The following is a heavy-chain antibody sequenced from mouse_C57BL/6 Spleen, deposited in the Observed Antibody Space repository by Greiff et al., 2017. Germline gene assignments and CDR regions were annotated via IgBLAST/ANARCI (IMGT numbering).Heavy chain of an antibody. D-gene: IGHD4-1*01. J-gene: IGHJ2*01. Sequence: EVQLQQSGPELVKPGASVKISCKASGYTFTDYYMNWVKQSHGKSLEWIGDINPNNGGTSYNQKFKGKATLTVDKSSSTAYMELRSLTSEDSAVYYCARSVWGLDYWGQGTTLTVSS. CDR2: INPNNGGT. V-gene: IGHV1-26*01. CDR1: GYTFTDYY. CDR3: ARSVWGLDY.